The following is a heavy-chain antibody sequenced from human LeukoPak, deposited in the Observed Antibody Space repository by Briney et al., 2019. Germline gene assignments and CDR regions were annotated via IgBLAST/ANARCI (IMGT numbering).Heavy chain of an antibody. CDR2: IKSKADGGTA. CDR1: GFPFSDVW. D-gene: IGHD3-22*01. J-gene: IGHJ4*02. V-gene: IGHV3-15*01. CDR3: TTDWYYYDSSGYYPIF. Sequence: PGGSLRLSCAASGFPFSDVWMSWVRQAPGKGLEWVGRIKSKADGGTADYAAPLKGRFTVSRDDSKNTLYLEMKSLKTEDTAVYYCTTDWYYYDSSGYYPIFWGQGTLVTVSS.